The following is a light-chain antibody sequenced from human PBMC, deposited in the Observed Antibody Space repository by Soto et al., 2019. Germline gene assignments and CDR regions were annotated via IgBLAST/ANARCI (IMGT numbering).Light chain of an antibody. CDR2: DAS. CDR1: QSVSSY. J-gene: IGKJ1*01. Sequence: EIVLTQSPATLSLSPGEGATLSCRASQSVSSYLAWYQQKPGQAPRLLIYDASNRATGIPARFSGSGSGTDFTLIISSLGPEDFAVYYCQQRSNWPVTFGIGTKVEV. CDR3: QQRSNWPVT. V-gene: IGKV3-11*01.